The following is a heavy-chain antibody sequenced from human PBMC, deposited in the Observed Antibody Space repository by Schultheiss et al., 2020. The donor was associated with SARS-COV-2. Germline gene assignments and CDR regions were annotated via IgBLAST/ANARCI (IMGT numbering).Heavy chain of an antibody. V-gene: IGHV4-34*01. CDR2: VNHSGNT. CDR1: GGSFSGYY. Sequence: SETLSLTCAVYGGSFSGYYWSWIRQPPGKGLEWIGEVNHSGNTNYNPSLKSRVTISVDTSKNQFSLKLSSVTAADTAVYYCARYTSMVAGTLYYYYGMDVWGQGTTVTVSS. J-gene: IGHJ6*02. CDR3: ARYTSMVAGTLYYYYGMDV. D-gene: IGHD6-19*01.